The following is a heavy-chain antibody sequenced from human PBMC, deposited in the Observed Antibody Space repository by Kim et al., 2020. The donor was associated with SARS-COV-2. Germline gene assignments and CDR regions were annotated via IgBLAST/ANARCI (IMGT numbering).Heavy chain of an antibody. J-gene: IGHJ3*02. Sequence: GGSLRLSCAASGFTVSSNYMSWVRQAPGKGLEWVSVIYSGGSTYYADSVKGRFTISRDNSKNTLYLQMNSLRAEDTAVYYCATSLSGNDAFDIWGQGTMVTVSS. CDR3: ATSLSGNDAFDI. CDR2: IYSGGST. V-gene: IGHV3-53*01. CDR1: GFTVSSNY. D-gene: IGHD3-10*01.